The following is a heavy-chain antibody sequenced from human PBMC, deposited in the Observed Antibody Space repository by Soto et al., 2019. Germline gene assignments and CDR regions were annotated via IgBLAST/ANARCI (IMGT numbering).Heavy chain of an antibody. J-gene: IGHJ6*01. CDR1: GFHFIDLG. Sequence: AAVGFHFIDLGVSRVRQVPGKGLEWVSSVSGSVERTYYADSVRGRFTMSRDNSKKMVYLEMSSLRVEDTAVYQCANSTSSGTSGMAVLVNGSTVIV. V-gene: IGHV3-23*01. D-gene: IGHD3-22*01. CDR2: VSGSVERT. CDR3: ANSTSSGTSGMAV.